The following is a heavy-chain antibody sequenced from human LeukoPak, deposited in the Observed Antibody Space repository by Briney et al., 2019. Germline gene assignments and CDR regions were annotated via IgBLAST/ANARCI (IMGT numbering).Heavy chain of an antibody. D-gene: IGHD2-15*01. CDR2: ISAYNGNT. Sequence: ASVKVSCKASGYTFTSYGISWVRQAPGQGLEWMGWISAYNGNTNYAQKLQGRVTMTTDTSTSTAYMELRSLRSDDTAVYYCARVSCGGGSCYPFRWFDPWGQGTLVTVSS. CDR1: GYTFTSYG. V-gene: IGHV1-18*01. CDR3: ARVSCGGGSCYPFRWFDP. J-gene: IGHJ5*02.